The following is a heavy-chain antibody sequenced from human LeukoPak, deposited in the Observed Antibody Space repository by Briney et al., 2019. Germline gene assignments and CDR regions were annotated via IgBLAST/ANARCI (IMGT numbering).Heavy chain of an antibody. D-gene: IGHD5-24*01. Sequence: PGGSLRLSCAASGFSFSDYYMSWIRQAPGKGLEWVSYISSSGGNIYYADSVKGRFTISRDNAKNPLYLQMNSLRAEDTAVYYCARADGYNPIYYYYGIDVWGQGTTVTVSS. CDR1: GFSFSDYY. V-gene: IGHV3-11*01. CDR3: ARADGYNPIYYYYGIDV. CDR2: ISSSGGNI. J-gene: IGHJ6*02.